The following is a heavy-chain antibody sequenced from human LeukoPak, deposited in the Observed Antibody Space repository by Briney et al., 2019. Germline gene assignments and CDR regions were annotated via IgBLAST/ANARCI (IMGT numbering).Heavy chain of an antibody. J-gene: IGHJ5*02. Sequence: SVRVSCKASGGTFSSYAISWVRQAPGQGLEWMGGIIPIFGTANYAQKFQGRVTITADESTSTAYMELSSLRSEDTAVYYCARVTFTSYNWFDPWGQGTLVTVSS. CDR1: GGTFSSYA. CDR2: IIPIFGTA. D-gene: IGHD3-16*01. V-gene: IGHV1-69*13. CDR3: ARVTFTSYNWFDP.